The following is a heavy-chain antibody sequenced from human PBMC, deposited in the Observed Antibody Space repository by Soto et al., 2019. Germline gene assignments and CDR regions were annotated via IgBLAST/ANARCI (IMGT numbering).Heavy chain of an antibody. CDR3: ARVAPPHSYHMDV. Sequence: EVQLAESGGGLAQPGGSLRLSCAASGFTLSGYAMDWVRQAPGKGLEYVSGISSNGVGTYYANSVQGRFTISRDNSKNWLYLQRGSLSPKDVVVYYWARVAPPHSYHMDVWAKGTPAT. J-gene: IGHJ6*03. CDR1: GFTLSGYA. CDR2: ISSNGVGT. V-gene: IGHV3-64*01.